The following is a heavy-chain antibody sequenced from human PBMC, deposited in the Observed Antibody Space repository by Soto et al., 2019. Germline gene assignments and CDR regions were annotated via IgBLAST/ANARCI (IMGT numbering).Heavy chain of an antibody. D-gene: IGHD1-26*01. CDR1: GFTFSSYW. V-gene: IGHV3-74*01. CDR2: INSDGSTT. J-gene: IGHJ4*02. CDR3: ARVGVGAYHFDY. Sequence: EVQLVESGGGLVQPGGSLRLSCAASGFTFSSYWMHWVRQAPGKGLVWVSRINSDGSTTSYADSAKGRFAISRDNAKNTLYLQMNSLRAEDTAVYYCARVGVGAYHFDYWGQGPVVTVPS.